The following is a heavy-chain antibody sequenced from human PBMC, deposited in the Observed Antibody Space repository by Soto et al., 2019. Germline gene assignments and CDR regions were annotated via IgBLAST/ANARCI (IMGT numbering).Heavy chain of an antibody. D-gene: IGHD4-17*01. CDR2: INPSGGST. V-gene: IGHV1-46*01. Sequence: ASVKVSCKASGYTFTSYYLHWVRQAPGQGLEWMGIINPSGGSTSYAQKFQGRVTMTRDTSTSTVYMELSSLRSEDTAVYYCARSPTDYGDMVRAFDIWGQGTMVTVSS. CDR3: ARSPTDYGDMVRAFDI. J-gene: IGHJ3*02. CDR1: GYTFTSYY.